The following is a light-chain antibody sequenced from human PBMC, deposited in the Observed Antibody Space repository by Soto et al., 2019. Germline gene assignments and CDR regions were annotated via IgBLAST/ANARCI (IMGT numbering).Light chain of an antibody. V-gene: IGLV2-14*01. Sequence: QSARSQPASVSGSPGQSITMSCTGTSSDVGGYNYVSWYQQHPGKAPKLMISEVSNRPSGVSNRFSGSKSGNTASLTISGLQAEDEADYYCNSYTSSSSYVFGTGTKLTVL. J-gene: IGLJ1*01. CDR2: EVS. CDR1: SSDVGGYNY. CDR3: NSYTSSSSYV.